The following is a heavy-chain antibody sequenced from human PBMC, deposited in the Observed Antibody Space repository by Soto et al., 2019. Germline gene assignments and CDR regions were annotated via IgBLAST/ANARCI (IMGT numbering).Heavy chain of an antibody. V-gene: IGHV3-33*01. CDR2: IWYDGSNK. D-gene: IGHD6-19*01. Sequence: GGSLRLSCAASGFTFSSYGMHWVRQAPGKGLEWVAVIWYDGSNKYYADSVKGRFTISRDNSKNTLYLQMNSLRAEDTAVYYCARDQSIAVAGTTFDYWGQGTLVTVSS. J-gene: IGHJ4*02. CDR1: GFTFSSYG. CDR3: ARDQSIAVAGTTFDY.